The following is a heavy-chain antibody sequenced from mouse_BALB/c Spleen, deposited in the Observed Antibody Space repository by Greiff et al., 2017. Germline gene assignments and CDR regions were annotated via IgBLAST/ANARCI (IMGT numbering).Heavy chain of an antibody. CDR3: TRYFAY. Sequence: VQLQQPGAELVRPGASVKLSCKASGYTFTSYWINWVKQRPGQGLEWIGNIYPSDSYTNYNQKFKDKATLTVDKSSSTAYMQLSSPTSEDSAVYYCTRYFAYWGQGTLVTVSA. J-gene: IGHJ3*01. CDR1: GYTFTSYW. CDR2: IYPSDSYT. V-gene: IGHV1-69*02.